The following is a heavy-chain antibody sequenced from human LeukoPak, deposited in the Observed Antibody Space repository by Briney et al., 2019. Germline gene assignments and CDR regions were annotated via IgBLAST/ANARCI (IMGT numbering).Heavy chain of an antibody. V-gene: IGHV1-46*01. CDR3: ARGDGSSGYSFDY. D-gene: IGHD3-22*01. Sequence: GASVKVSCKASGYILTSHYMHWVRQAPGQGLEWMGIINPSGGSTNYAQKFQGRVTMTRDTSTSTVYMELSSLRSEDTAVYYCARGDGSSGYSFDYWGQGTLVTVSS. CDR2: INPSGGST. J-gene: IGHJ4*02. CDR1: GYILTSHY.